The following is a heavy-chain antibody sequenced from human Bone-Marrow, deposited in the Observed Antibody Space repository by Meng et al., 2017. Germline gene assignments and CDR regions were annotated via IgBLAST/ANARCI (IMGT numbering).Heavy chain of an antibody. D-gene: IGHD1-26*01. Sequence: GESLKISCAASGFTFTNFAMTWVRQAPGKRLEWVSGISGSGDSTYYADSVKGRFTISRDNSKNTLYLQMNSLRAEDTALYYCAKDSGRYSSFDYWGQVILVTVSS. CDR2: ISGSGDST. CDR3: AKDSGRYSSFDY. V-gene: IGHV3-23*01. J-gene: IGHJ4*02. CDR1: GFTFTNFA.